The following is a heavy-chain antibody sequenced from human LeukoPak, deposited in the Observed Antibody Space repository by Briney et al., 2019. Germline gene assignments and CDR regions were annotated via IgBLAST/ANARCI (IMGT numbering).Heavy chain of an antibody. D-gene: IGHD5-24*01. CDR3: LRGRGPHPARWPIY. Sequence: ASVNVSCKASGYTCYEINWVRQATGQGLEWMGWMNPNSGNTGYAQKFQGRVTMTRNTSISTAYMELSSLRSEDTAVYYCLRGRGPHPARWPIYWGQGTLVTVSS. CDR2: MNPNSGNT. V-gene: IGHV1-8*01. CDR1: GYTCYE. J-gene: IGHJ4*02.